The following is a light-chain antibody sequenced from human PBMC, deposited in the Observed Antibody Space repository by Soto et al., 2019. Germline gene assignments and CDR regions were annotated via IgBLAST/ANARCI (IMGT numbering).Light chain of an antibody. CDR2: EVI. Sequence: QSVLTQPPSASGSPGQSVTISCTGTSSDVGGYNYVSWYQQHPGKAPKLMIYEVIKRPSGVPDRFSGSKSGNTASLTVSGLQAEDEADYYCTSYAGSNIVVFGGGTKVTVL. V-gene: IGLV2-8*01. J-gene: IGLJ2*01. CDR3: TSYAGSNIVV. CDR1: SSDVGGYNY.